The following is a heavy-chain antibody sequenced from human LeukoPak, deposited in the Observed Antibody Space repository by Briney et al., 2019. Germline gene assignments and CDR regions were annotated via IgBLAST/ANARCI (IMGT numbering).Heavy chain of an antibody. J-gene: IGHJ6*03. Sequence: GSLILSCAACGFTFSSYSMNLGRQAPGKRLEMVAYISSISSTIYYADYVKGRFTISRDNAKNSLYLQMNSLRAEDTAVYFCARDRYSYGHYYYYMDVWGKGTTVTVSS. CDR2: ISSISSTI. D-gene: IGHD5-18*01. CDR3: ARDRYSYGHYYYYMDV. V-gene: IGHV3-48*01. CDR1: GFTFSSYS.